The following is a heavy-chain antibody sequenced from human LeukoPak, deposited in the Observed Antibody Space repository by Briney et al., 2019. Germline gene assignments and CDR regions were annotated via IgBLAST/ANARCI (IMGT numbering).Heavy chain of an antibody. D-gene: IGHD2-15*01. J-gene: IGHJ4*02. CDR1: GFTFSSYA. V-gene: IGHV3-23*01. CDR2: ISGSGGST. CDR3: AKDGWEVVVVAATGFDY. Sequence: GGSLRLSCAASGFTFSSYAMSWVRQAPGKGLAWVSAISGSGGSTYYADSVKGRFTISRDNSKNTLYLQMNSLRAEDTAVYYCAKDGWEVVVVAATGFDYWGQGTLVTVSS.